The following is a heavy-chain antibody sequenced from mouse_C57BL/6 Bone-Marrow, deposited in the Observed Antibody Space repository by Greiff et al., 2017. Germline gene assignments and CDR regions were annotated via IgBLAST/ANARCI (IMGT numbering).Heavy chain of an antibody. D-gene: IGHD2-1*01. CDR2: IYPGSGST. J-gene: IGHJ4*01. Sequence: QVQLKQPGAELVKPGASVKMSCKASGYTFTSYWITWVKQRPGQGLEWIGDIYPGSGSTNYNEKFKSKATLTVDTSSSTAYMQLSSLTSEDSAVYYCARIYYGNYGRDYYAMDYWGQGTSVTVSS. CDR1: GYTFTSYW. V-gene: IGHV1-55*01. CDR3: ARIYYGNYGRDYYAMDY.